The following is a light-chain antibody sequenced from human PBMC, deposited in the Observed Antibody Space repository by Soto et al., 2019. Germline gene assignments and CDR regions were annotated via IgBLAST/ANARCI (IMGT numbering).Light chain of an antibody. J-gene: IGKJ2*01. Sequence: EIVMTQSPATLSVSPGERATLSCRASQSVSSNLAWYQHKPGQAPRLLIYGASTRATGIPARFSGSGSGTEFTLTVSSLQSEDFAVYYCQQYNNWPLYTFGQGTKVDIK. CDR2: GAS. V-gene: IGKV3-15*01. CDR3: QQYNNWPLYT. CDR1: QSVSSN.